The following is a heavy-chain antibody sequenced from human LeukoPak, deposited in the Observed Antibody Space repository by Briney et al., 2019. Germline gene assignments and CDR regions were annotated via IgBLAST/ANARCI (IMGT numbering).Heavy chain of an antibody. CDR3: ARDGQGNNWDTMLDH. V-gene: IGHV3-30*04. CDR2: ISYDGSNK. Sequence: CAMHWVRQAPGKGLEWVAVISYDGSNKYYADSVKGRFTISRDNSKNTLYLQMNSLRAEDTAMYFCARDGQGNNWDTMLDHWGQGTLVTVSS. CDR1: CA. J-gene: IGHJ4*02. D-gene: IGHD1-1*01.